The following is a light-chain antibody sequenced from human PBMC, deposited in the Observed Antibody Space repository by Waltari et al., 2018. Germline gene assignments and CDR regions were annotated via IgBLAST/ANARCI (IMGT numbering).Light chain of an antibody. CDR3: CSYAGNYVCV. CDR2: DVS. V-gene: IGLV2-23*02. J-gene: IGLJ3*02. CDR1: SSDIGRYDI. Sequence: QSALTQPAAVSGSPGQSVTISCIGASSDIGRYDIVSWYQQHPGNAPKLVISDVSKRPSGVSDRFSGSKSGDTASLTISGLQFEDEADYYCCSYAGNYVCVFGGGTRLTVL.